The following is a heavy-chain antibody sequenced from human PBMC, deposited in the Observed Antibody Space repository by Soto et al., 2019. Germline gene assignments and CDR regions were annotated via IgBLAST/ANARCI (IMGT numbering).Heavy chain of an antibody. CDR2: ILYSGST. V-gene: IGHV4-39*01. Sequence: SETLSLTCTVSGGSISSSSYYWGWIRQPPGKGLEWVGRILYSGSTYYNPSLKSRVTISVDTSKNQFSLKLSSVTAADTAVYYCASSINQDYHDSSGYYYPSDYWGQGTLVTVSS. D-gene: IGHD3-22*01. CDR3: ASSINQDYHDSSGYYYPSDY. J-gene: IGHJ4*02. CDR1: GGSISSSSYY.